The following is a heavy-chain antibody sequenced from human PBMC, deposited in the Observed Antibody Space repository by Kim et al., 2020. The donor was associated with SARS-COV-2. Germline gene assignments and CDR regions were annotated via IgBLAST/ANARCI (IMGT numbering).Heavy chain of an antibody. V-gene: IGHV3-15*01. CDR2: IKRKSDGGTI. J-gene: IGHJ4*02. CDR1: GFTFSNAW. CDR3: TTYSLSVTFGGILDY. D-gene: IGHD3-16*01. Sequence: GGSLRLSCVASGFTFSNAWMTWVRQAPGKGLEWVGRIKRKSDGGTIDYAAPVKGRFSISRDDSEDTLYLQMNSLKTEDTAVYYCTTYSLSVTFGGILDYWGQGALVTVSS.